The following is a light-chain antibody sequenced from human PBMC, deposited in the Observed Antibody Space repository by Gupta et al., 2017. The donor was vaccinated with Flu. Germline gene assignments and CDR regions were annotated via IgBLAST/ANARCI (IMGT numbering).Light chain of an antibody. CDR1: QSISAY. J-gene: IGKJ3*01. Sequence: PFSLSASVGDRVTISCRAGQSISAYLNWFQVKPGKAPKLVIYAASSVQSGVPSRFSGSGSGTDFTLTISMLQREDFATYYCQQSHSTPFTFGHGTKVDIK. CDR3: QQSHSTPFT. V-gene: IGKV1-39*01. CDR2: AAS.